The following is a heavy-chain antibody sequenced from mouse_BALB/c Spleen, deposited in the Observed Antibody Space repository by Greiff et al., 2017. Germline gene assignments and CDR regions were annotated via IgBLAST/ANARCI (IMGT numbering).Heavy chain of an antibody. CDR1: GFTFTDYY. CDR2: IRNKANGYTT. CDR3: ARDDLYYGYGWAWFAY. D-gene: IGHD2-2*01. Sequence: EVHLVESGGGLVQPGGSLRLSCATSGFTFTDYYMSWVRQPPGKALEWLGFIRNKANGYTTEYSASVKGRFTISRDNYQSILYLQMNTLRAEDSATYYCARDDLYYGYGWAWFAYWGQGTLVTVSA. V-gene: IGHV7-3*02. J-gene: IGHJ3*01.